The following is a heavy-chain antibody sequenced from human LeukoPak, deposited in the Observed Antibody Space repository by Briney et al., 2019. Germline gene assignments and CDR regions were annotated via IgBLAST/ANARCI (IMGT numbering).Heavy chain of an antibody. Sequence: GGSLRLSCAASGFTFSSYAMSWVRQAPGKGLEWVAVIWYDGSNKYYADSVKGRFTVSRDNSKNTLYLQMNSLRAEDTAVYYCARDDSRDSMDVWGQGTTVTVSS. V-gene: IGHV3-33*08. CDR1: GFTFSSYA. CDR3: ARDDSRDSMDV. CDR2: IWYDGSNK. D-gene: IGHD4-17*01. J-gene: IGHJ6*02.